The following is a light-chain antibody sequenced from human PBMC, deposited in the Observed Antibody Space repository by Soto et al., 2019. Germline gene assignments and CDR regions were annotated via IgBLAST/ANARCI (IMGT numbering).Light chain of an antibody. CDR1: QDITNY. CDR3: QHYDSLPYS. CDR2: DAS. Sequence: DVQMTQSPSSLSASVGDRVTITCEASQDITNYLNWYQQKPGKAPRLLIYDASNLEKGVPSRFSGSGSGYGFILTINSLQAEDVATYYCQHYDSLPYSFGQGTKLEIK. J-gene: IGKJ2*01. V-gene: IGKV1-33*01.